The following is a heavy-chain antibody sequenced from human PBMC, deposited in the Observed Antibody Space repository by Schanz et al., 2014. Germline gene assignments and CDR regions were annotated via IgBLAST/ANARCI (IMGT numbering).Heavy chain of an antibody. Sequence: QVQLVQSGAEVKKPGSSVKVSCKASGGTFSSFGINWVRQAPGQGLEWMGWINPNSGDTNYAQKFQGWVTMTRDTSISTAYMEVSRLKSDDTAVYYCARGRTFDYWGQGTLVTVSS. CDR1: GGTFSSFG. V-gene: IGHV1-2*04. CDR3: ARGRTFDY. CDR2: INPNSGDT. J-gene: IGHJ4*02.